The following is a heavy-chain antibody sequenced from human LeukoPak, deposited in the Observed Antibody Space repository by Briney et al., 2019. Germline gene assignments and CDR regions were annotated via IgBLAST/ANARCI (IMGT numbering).Heavy chain of an antibody. CDR1: GYTFTGYY. Sequence: ASVKVSCKASGYTFTGYYMHWVRQPHGQGLEWMGWINPNSGGTNYAQKFQGRVTMTRDTSISTAYMELSRLRSDDTAVYYCARENIPAARFYYYYYMDVWGKGTTVTVSS. J-gene: IGHJ6*03. CDR3: ARENIPAARFYYYYYMDV. CDR2: INPNSGGT. V-gene: IGHV1-2*02. D-gene: IGHD2-2*01.